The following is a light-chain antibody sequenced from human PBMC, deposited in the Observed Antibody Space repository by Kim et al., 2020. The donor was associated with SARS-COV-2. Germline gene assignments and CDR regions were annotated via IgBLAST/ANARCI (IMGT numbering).Light chain of an antibody. Sequence: EIVMTQSPATLSVSPGERATLSCRASQSVSSNLAWYQQKPGQAPRLLIYDTSTRATGIPARVSGSGSGTEFTLTISSLQSEDFAVYYCQQYDNWALYAFGQGTKLEI. CDR3: QQYDNWALYA. V-gene: IGKV3-15*01. CDR1: QSVSSN. CDR2: DTS. J-gene: IGKJ2*01.